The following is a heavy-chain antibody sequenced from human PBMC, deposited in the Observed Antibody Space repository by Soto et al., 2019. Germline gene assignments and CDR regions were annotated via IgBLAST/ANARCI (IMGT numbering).Heavy chain of an antibody. Sequence: PGGSLRLSCAASGFTFSSYSMNWVRQAPGKGLEWVSSISSSSSYIYYADSVKGRFTISRDNAKNSLYLQMNSLRAEDTAVYYCARDYCSGGSCYSGTLEVWGQGTTVTVSS. D-gene: IGHD2-15*01. J-gene: IGHJ6*02. CDR2: ISSSSSYI. CDR1: GFTFSSYS. V-gene: IGHV3-21*01. CDR3: ARDYCSGGSCYSGTLEV.